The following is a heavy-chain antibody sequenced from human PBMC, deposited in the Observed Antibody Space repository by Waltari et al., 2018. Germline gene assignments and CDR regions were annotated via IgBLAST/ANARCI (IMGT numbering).Heavy chain of an antibody. CDR3: ARDQWFAFDI. D-gene: IGHD3-22*01. V-gene: IGHV3-7*01. Sequence: EVQLVESGGGLVQPGGSLRLSCAASGFTLSRCWMSWVRQAPGKGPEWVANIMTDGSEEYYVDAVRGRFTISRDNAKNSLYLQMNSLRPEDTAVYYCARDQWFAFDIWGHGTMVTVSS. CDR2: IMTDGSEE. CDR1: GFTLSRCW. J-gene: IGHJ3*02.